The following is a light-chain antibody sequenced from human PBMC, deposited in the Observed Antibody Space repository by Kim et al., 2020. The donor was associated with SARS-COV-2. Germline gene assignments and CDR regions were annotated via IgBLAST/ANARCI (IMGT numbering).Light chain of an antibody. CDR3: QKYYSTPPKNT. V-gene: IGKV4-1*01. J-gene: IGKJ2*01. CDR2: WAS. Sequence: DIVMTQSPDSLAVSLGERATINCKSSQSVLYSSNNKNYLAWYQQKPGQPHKLLIYWASTRESGVPDRFSGSGSGTDFTLTISSLQAEDVAVYYCQKYYSTPPKNTFGQGTKLEIK. CDR1: QSVLYSSNNKNY.